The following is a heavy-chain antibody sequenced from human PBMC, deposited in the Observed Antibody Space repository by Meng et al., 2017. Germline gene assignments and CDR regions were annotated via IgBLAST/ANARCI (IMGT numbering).Heavy chain of an antibody. CDR1: GCTFSTYA. J-gene: IGHJ4*02. CDR2: ISGSVGST. CDR3: ARVVYSSGWSFDY. D-gene: IGHD6-19*01. V-gene: IGHV3-23*04. Sequence: DGQLVGSGGGLLQSRGSLRLSCGASGCTFSTYAMSWVRQAPGKGLEGGSAISGSVGSTYYADSVKGRFTISRDNSKNTLYLQINSLRAEDTAVYYCARVVYSSGWSFDYWGQGTLVTVSS.